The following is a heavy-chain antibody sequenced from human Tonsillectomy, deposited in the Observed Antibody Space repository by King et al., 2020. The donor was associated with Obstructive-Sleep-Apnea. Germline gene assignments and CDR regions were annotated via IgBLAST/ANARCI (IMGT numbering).Heavy chain of an antibody. CDR3: AIAMFTGSYLGDYYYGMDV. V-gene: IGHV3-23*04. J-gene: IGHJ6*02. Sequence: VQLVESGGGLVQPGGSLRLSCAASGFTFSSYALSWVRQAPGKGLEWVSTISESDDNTYYADSVKGRFTISRDNSKNTLYLQMNSLRAGDTAVYYCAIAMFTGSYLGDYYYGMDVWGQGTTVTVSS. CDR1: GFTFSSYA. CDR2: ISESDDNT. D-gene: IGHD1-26*01.